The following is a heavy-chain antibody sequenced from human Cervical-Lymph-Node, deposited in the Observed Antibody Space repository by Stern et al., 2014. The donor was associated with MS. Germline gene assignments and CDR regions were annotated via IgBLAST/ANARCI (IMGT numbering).Heavy chain of an antibody. CDR2: IYWDDQK. CDR3: AHRTAGPFDY. V-gene: IGHV2-5*02. Sequence: QITLKESGPALVKPTQTLTLTCTFSGFSLSTSGLGVGWIRPPPGEALEWLAYIYWDDQKRYSPSLKSRFTITKDTSKNQVVLTLTNVDPVDTATYYCAHRTAGPFDYWGQGTLVTVSS. J-gene: IGHJ4*02. CDR1: GFSLSTSGLG.